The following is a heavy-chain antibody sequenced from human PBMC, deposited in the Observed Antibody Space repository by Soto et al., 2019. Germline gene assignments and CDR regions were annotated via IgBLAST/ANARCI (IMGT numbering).Heavy chain of an antibody. D-gene: IGHD2-2*01. Sequence: SETLSLTCTVSGGSISNHYWSWIRQPPGKGLEWIGYIYYSGSTNYNPSLKSRVTISVDTSKNQFSLKLSSVTAADTAVYYCAREVVVPAAVYFDYWGQGTLVTVSS. V-gene: IGHV4-59*08. CDR1: GGSISNHY. CDR3: AREVVVPAAVYFDY. J-gene: IGHJ4*02. CDR2: IYYSGST.